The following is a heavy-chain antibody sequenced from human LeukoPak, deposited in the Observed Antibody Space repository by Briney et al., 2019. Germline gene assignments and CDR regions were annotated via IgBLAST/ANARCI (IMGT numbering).Heavy chain of an antibody. V-gene: IGHV3-72*01. CDR3: ARVRLGGMDV. Sequence: GSLRLSCAASGFTFSDHYMDWVRQAPGKGLEWVGRTRNKANSYTTEYAASVKGRFTISRDDSKKSLYLQMNSLKTEDTAVYYCARVRLGGMDVWGQGTTVIVSS. D-gene: IGHD3-22*01. CDR1: GFTFSDHY. J-gene: IGHJ6*02. CDR2: TRNKANSYTT.